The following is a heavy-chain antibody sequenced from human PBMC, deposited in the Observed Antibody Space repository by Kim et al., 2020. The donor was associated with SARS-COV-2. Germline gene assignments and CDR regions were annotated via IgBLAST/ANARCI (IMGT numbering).Heavy chain of an antibody. J-gene: IGHJ3*01. CDR2: IYNSGST. D-gene: IGHD3-16*01. V-gene: IGHV4-61*01. CDR1: GGSVSSDNYY. CDR3: ARVPFKFDSFD. Sequence: SETLSLTCTVSGGSVSSDNYYWTWIRQPPGKGLEWIGNIYNSGSTKYNPSLNSRVTITVDTSKNQFSLKLTSVTAADTAVFYCARVPFKFDSFD.